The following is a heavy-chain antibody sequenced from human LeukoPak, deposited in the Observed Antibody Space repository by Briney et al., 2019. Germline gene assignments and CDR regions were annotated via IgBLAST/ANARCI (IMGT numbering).Heavy chain of an antibody. J-gene: IGHJ6*02. V-gene: IGHV3-21*01. CDR1: GFTFSSYS. CDR3: ARDPDFDRLYGMDV. Sequence: GGSLRLSCAASGFTFSSYSMNWVRQAPGKGLEWVSSISSSSSYIYYADSVKGRFTISGDNAKNSLYLQMNSLRAEDTAVYYCARDPDFDRLYGMDVWGQGTTVTVSS. D-gene: IGHD3-9*01. CDR2: ISSSSSYI.